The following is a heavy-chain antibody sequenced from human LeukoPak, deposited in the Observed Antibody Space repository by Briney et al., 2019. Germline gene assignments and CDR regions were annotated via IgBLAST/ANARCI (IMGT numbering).Heavy chain of an antibody. V-gene: IGHV1-46*01. CDR2: INPSGGST. J-gene: IGHJ6*02. D-gene: IGHD1-1*01. CDR1: GYTFTSYY. Sequence: ASVKVSCKASGYTFTSYYMHWVRQAPGQGLEWMGIINPSGGSTSYAQKFQGRVTMTRDTSTSTVYMELSSLRSEDTAVYYCAREGSTTDKYYYYGTDVWGQGTTVTVSS. CDR3: AREGSTTDKYYYYGTDV.